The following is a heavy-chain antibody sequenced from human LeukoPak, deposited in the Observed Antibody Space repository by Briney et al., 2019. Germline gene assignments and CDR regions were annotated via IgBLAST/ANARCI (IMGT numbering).Heavy chain of an antibody. Sequence: GGSLRLSCAASGFTFSSYSMNWVRQAPGKGLEWVSYISSSSSTIYYADSVKGRFTNSRDNAKNSLYLQMNSLRAEDTAVYYCARTLGAPYYYYYMDVWGKGTTVTVSS. J-gene: IGHJ6*03. V-gene: IGHV3-48*01. D-gene: IGHD1-26*01. CDR2: ISSSSSTI. CDR1: GFTFSSYS. CDR3: ARTLGAPYYYYYMDV.